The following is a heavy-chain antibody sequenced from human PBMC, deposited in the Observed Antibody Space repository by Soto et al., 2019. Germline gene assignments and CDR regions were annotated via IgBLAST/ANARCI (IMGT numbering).Heavy chain of an antibody. D-gene: IGHD6-6*01. CDR2: ISSNGGST. CDR3: ARGGPRIAAPSDY. J-gene: IGHJ4*02. CDR1: GFTFSSYA. Sequence: EVQLVESGGGLVQPGGSLRLSCAASGFTFSSYAMHWVRQAPGKGLEYVSAISSNGGSTYYANSVKGRFTISRDNSKNTLYLQMGSLRAEDMAVYYCARGGPRIAAPSDYWGQGTLVTVSS. V-gene: IGHV3-64*01.